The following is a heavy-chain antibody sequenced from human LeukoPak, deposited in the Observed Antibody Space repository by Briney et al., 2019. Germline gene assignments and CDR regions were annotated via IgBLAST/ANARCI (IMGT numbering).Heavy chain of an antibody. Sequence: TSSETLSLTCTVSGGSISSSSYYWGWIRQPPGKGLEWIGSIYYSGSTYYNPSLKSRVTISVDTSKNQFSLKLSSVTAADTAVYYCARLPVTYSYGNYFDYWGQGTLVTVSS. CDR3: ARLPVTYSYGNYFDY. J-gene: IGHJ4*02. CDR2: IYYSGST. D-gene: IGHD5-18*01. CDR1: GGSISSSSYY. V-gene: IGHV4-39*01.